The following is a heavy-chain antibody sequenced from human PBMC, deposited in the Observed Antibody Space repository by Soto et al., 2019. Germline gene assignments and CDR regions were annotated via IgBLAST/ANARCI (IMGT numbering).Heavy chain of an antibody. V-gene: IGHV4-59*01. Sequence: QVHLRESGPGLVKPSETLSLTCSVSGGSINSDYGNWFRQVPGKGLEWIAYINYSGSTNYNPSLRSRVTISADTSKNQFSLKVNSVSAADTAVYYCARAPGGARKGSVWYYFDSWGQGTLVTVSS. J-gene: IGHJ4*02. CDR3: ARAPGGARKGSVWYYFDS. CDR1: GGSINSDY. D-gene: IGHD6-13*01. CDR2: INYSGST.